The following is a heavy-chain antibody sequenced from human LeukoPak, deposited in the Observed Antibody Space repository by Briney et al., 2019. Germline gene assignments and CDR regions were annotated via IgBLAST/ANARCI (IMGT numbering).Heavy chain of an antibody. CDR1: GFTFSSYW. CDR3: AKDQFGELLDEAFDY. CDR2: IKQDGSEK. D-gene: IGHD3-10*01. J-gene: IGHJ4*02. V-gene: IGHV3-7*01. Sequence: GGSLRLSCAASGFTFSSYWMSWVRQAPGKGLEWVANIKQDGSEKNYVDSVKGRFTISRDNAKNSLYLQMNSLRAEDTAVYYCAKDQFGELLDEAFDYWGQGTLVTVSS.